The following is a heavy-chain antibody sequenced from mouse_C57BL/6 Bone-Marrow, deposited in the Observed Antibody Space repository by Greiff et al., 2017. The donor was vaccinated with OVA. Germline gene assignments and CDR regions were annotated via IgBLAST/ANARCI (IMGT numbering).Heavy chain of an antibody. CDR1: GFTFSSYA. V-gene: IGHV5-9-1*02. Sequence: EVQLVESGEGLVKPGGSLKLSCAASGFTFSSYAMSWVRQTPEKRLEWVAYISSGGDYIYYADTVKGRFTISRDNARNTLYLQLRSSEYEDTAMYNWTRVRGNYAWFAYWGQGTLVTVSA. CDR2: ISSGGDYI. D-gene: IGHD2-1*01. J-gene: IGHJ3*01. CDR3: TRVRGNYAWFAY.